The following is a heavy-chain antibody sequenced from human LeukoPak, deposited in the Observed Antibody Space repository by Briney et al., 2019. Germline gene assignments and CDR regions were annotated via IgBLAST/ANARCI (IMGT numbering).Heavy chain of an antibody. CDR1: GFTFNEFW. CDR3: ARESEAAGTYYLDH. V-gene: IGHV3-74*01. D-gene: IGHD6-25*01. Sequence: GVSLRLSCAASGFTFNEFWMHWVRQVPGKGLMWVSRIHKDGLHTWYTDSMKGRFTISRDNAENTVYLHLNSLRVEDTAVYYCARESEAAGTYYLDHWGQGNLVTVSS. J-gene: IGHJ4*02. CDR2: IHKDGLHT.